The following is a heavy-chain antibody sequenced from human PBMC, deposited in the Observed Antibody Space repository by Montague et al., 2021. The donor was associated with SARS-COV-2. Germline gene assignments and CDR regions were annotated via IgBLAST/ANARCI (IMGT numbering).Heavy chain of an antibody. CDR2: INLAGDI. CDR1: GFSVSDFF. J-gene: IGHJ4*02. D-gene: IGHD3-9*01. V-gene: IGHV3-53*01. Sequence: SLRLSCAPSGFSVSDFFMSWVRQGPVRGLEWLSYINLAGDIYYAGAVKGPFTISRDTSNNRVFLHMNSLRVDDTALYYCVRALGSGYGLWGQGTLVTVSS. CDR3: VRALGSGYGL.